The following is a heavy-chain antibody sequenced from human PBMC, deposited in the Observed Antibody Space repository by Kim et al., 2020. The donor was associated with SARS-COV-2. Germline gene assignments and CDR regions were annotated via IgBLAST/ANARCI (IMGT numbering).Heavy chain of an antibody. D-gene: IGHD3-10*01. CDR2: IYYSGST. J-gene: IGHJ5*02. CDR3: ARGSYGSGSDPRFDP. V-gene: IGHV4-59*13. Sequence: SETLSLTCTVSGGSISSYYWSWIRQPPGKGLEWIGYIYYSGSTNYNPSLKSRVTISVDTSKNQFSLKLSSVTAADTAVYYCARGSYGSGSDPRFDPWGQGTLVTVSS. CDR1: GGSISSYY.